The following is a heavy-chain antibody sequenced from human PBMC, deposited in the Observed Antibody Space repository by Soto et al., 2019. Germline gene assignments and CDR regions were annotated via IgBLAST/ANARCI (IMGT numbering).Heavy chain of an antibody. V-gene: IGHV4-59*01. J-gene: IGHJ4*02. CDR3: ARETGSGSYYDY. D-gene: IGHD3-10*01. Sequence: SETVSLTCTFSGGSISSYFWSWIRQPPGRGLEWIGYIYYSGTTNYNPSLKNRVTISVDTSKNQFSLSLSSVTAADTGVYYCARETGSGSYYDYWGQGALVTVSS. CDR2: IYYSGTT. CDR1: GGSISSYF.